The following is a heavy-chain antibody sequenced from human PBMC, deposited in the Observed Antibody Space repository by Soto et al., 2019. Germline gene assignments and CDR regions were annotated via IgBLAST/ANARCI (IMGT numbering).Heavy chain of an antibody. V-gene: IGHV3-66*01. D-gene: IGHD3-10*01. CDR1: GFTVSSNY. CDR3: ARLLWFGELSSYFDY. CDR2: IYSGGST. Sequence: GGSLRLSCAASGFTVSSNYMSRVRQAPGKGLEWVSVIYSGGSTYYADSVKGRFTISRDNSKNTLYLQMNSLRAEDTAVYYCARLLWFGELSSYFDYWGQGTLVTVSS. J-gene: IGHJ4*02.